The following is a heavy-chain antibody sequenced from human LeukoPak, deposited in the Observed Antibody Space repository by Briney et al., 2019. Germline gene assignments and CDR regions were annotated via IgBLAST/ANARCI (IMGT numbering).Heavy chain of an antibody. CDR2: ISSSGSTI. V-gene: IGHV3-48*04. CDR3: ARGRNTVDYFDY. Sequence: PGGSLRLSCAASGFTFSSYAMSWVRQAPGKGLEWVSYISSSGSTIYYADSVKGRFTISRDNAKNSLYLQMSSLRAEDTAVYYCARGRNTVDYFDYWGQGTLVTVSS. D-gene: IGHD2/OR15-2a*01. CDR1: GFTFSSYA. J-gene: IGHJ4*02.